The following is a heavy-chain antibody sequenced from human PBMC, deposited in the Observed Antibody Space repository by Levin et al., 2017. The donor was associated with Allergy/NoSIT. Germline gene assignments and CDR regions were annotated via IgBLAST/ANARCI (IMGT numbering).Heavy chain of an antibody. CDR1: GFTFSSYG. J-gene: IGHJ4*02. Sequence: GGSLRLSCAASGFTFSSYGMHWVRQAPGKGLEWVAVIWYDGSNKYYADSVKGRFTISRDNSKNTLYLQMNSLRAEDTAVYYCAREFYTFRSYYGSGRYWSNDYWGQGTLVTVSS. V-gene: IGHV3-33*01. CDR3: AREFYTFRSYYGSGRYWSNDY. CDR2: IWYDGSNK. D-gene: IGHD3-10*01.